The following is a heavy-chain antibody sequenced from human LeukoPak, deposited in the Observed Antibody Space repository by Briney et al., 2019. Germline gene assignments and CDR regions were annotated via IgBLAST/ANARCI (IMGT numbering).Heavy chain of an antibody. CDR3: ARVPPSYYDSSGLDY. D-gene: IGHD3-22*01. Sequence: SSETLSLTCSVSGGSINSDFWTWIRQPPGKGLEWIGYIYYSGSTNYNPSLKSRVTISVDTSKNQFSLKLSSVTAADTAVYYCARVPPSYYDSSGLDYWGQGTLVTVSS. V-gene: IGHV4-59*01. CDR1: GGSINSDF. CDR2: IYYSGST. J-gene: IGHJ4*02.